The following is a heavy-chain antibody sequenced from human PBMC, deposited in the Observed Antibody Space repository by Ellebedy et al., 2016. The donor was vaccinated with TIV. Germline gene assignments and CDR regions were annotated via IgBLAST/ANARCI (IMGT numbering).Heavy chain of an antibody. J-gene: IGHJ4*02. CDR1: GGSISGYY. CDR3: ARGGGWLQLGYDY. D-gene: IGHD5-24*01. V-gene: IGHV4-59*01. Sequence: SETLSLTCTVSGGSISGYYWTWIRQPPGKGLEWIGYIYYSGSTNYNPSLKSRVTISVDTSKNQFSLKLGSVTAADPAVYYCARGGGWLQLGYDYWGQGTLVTVSS. CDR2: IYYSGST.